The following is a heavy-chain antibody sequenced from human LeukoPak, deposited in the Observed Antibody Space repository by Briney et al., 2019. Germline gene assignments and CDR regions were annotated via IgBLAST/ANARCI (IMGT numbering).Heavy chain of an antibody. CDR3: ATVWTYYDSSGYGAPRDAFDI. D-gene: IGHD3-22*01. J-gene: IGHJ3*02. CDR2: FDPEDGET. CDR1: GYTFTGYY. V-gene: IGHV1-24*01. Sequence: ASVKVSCKASGYTFTGYYMHWVRQAPGQGLEWMGGFDPEDGETIYAQKFQGRVTMTEDTSTDTAYMELSSLRSEDTAVYYCATVWTYYDSSGYGAPRDAFDIWGQGTMVTVSS.